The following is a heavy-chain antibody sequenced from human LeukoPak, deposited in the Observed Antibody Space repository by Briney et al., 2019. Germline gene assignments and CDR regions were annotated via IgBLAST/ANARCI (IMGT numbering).Heavy chain of an antibody. J-gene: IGHJ4*02. Sequence: GGSLRLSCGASGFTFSSYGMSWVRQAPGKGLEWVSTISNTAYNTYYADSVKGRLTISRDNSANTVSLQMNSLRAEDTALYYCAKHSGSYFIYYVDSWGQGTQVTVSS. CDR2: ISNTAYNT. CDR3: AKHSGSYFIYYVDS. D-gene: IGHD1-26*01. V-gene: IGHV3-23*01. CDR1: GFTFSSYG.